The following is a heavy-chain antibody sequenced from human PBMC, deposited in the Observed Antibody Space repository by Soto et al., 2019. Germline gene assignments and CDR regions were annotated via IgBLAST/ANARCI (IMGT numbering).Heavy chain of an antibody. CDR1: GGTFSSYA. D-gene: IGHD2-2*01. J-gene: IGHJ4*02. V-gene: IGHV1-69*13. Sequence: ASVKVSCKASGGTFSSYAISWVRQAPGQGLEWMGGIIPIFGTANYAQKFQGRVKITADESTSTAYMELSSLRSEDTAVYYCARGGIYCSSTSCYFDYWGQGTLVTVSS. CDR3: ARGGIYCSSTSCYFDY. CDR2: IIPIFGTA.